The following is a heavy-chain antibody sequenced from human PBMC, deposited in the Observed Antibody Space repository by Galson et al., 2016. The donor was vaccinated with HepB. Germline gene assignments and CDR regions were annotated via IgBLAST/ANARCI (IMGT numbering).Heavy chain of an antibody. CDR1: GFAFSRST. CDR3: ARAKGEIDDYDGSIPDHSAFDV. CDR2: ISSVSTYI. D-gene: IGHD4-23*01. Sequence: SLRLSCAASGFAFSRSTMNWVRQAPGKGLEWVSSISSVSTYIYYAASVTGRFSISRDNAKNSLYLQMSSLRVEDTAVYYCARAKGEIDDYDGSIPDHSAFDVWGQGTMVTVSS. V-gene: IGHV3-21*01. J-gene: IGHJ3*01.